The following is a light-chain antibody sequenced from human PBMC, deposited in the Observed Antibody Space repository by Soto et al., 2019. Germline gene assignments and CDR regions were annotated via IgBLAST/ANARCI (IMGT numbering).Light chain of an antibody. CDR2: DVS. CDR3: SSYTSSSTVV. V-gene: IGLV2-14*01. CDR1: SSDVGGYNY. Sequence: QAVVTQPASVSGSPGQSITISCTGTSSDVGGYNYVSWYQQHPGKAPKLMIYDVSNRPSGVSNRFSGSKSGNTASLTISGLQAEDEADCYCSSYTSSSTVVFGGGTKLTVL. J-gene: IGLJ2*01.